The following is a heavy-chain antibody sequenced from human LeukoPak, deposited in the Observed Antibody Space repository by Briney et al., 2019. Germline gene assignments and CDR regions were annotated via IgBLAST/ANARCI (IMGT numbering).Heavy chain of an antibody. D-gene: IGHD2-15*01. J-gene: IGHJ4*02. CDR2: IRYDGSNK. CDR3: AKFVGLLTNFDY. CDR1: GFTFSSYG. Sequence: GGSLRLSCAASGFTFSSYGMHWVRQAPGKGLEWVAFIRYDGSNKYYADSVKGRFTISRDNSKNTLYLQMNSLRAEDAAVYYCAKFVGLLTNFDYWGQGTLVTVSS. V-gene: IGHV3-30*02.